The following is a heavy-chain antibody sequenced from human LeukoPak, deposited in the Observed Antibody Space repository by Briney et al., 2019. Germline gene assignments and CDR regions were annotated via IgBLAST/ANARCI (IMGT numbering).Heavy chain of an antibody. CDR2: INPSGGST. V-gene: IGHV1-46*01. Sequence: GASVKVSCKASGYTFTGYYMHWVRQAPGQGLEWMGIINPSGGSTSYAQKFQGRVTMTRDMSTSTVYMELSSLRSEDTAVYYCASSPDDYGGNQPVDYWGQGTLVTVSS. J-gene: IGHJ4*02. CDR3: ASSPDDYGGNQPVDY. CDR1: GYTFTGYY. D-gene: IGHD4-23*01.